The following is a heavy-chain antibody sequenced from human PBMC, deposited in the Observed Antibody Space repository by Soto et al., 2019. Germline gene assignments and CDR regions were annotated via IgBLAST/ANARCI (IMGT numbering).Heavy chain of an antibody. Sequence: SETLSLTCAVYGGSFSGYYWSWIRQPPGKGLEWIGEINHSGSTNYNPSLKSRVTISVDTSKNQFSLKLSSVTAADTAVYYCARGHCSSTSCYSNWFDPWGQGTPVTVSS. D-gene: IGHD2-2*01. J-gene: IGHJ5*02. V-gene: IGHV4-34*01. CDR3: ARGHCSSTSCYSNWFDP. CDR2: INHSGST. CDR1: GGSFSGYY.